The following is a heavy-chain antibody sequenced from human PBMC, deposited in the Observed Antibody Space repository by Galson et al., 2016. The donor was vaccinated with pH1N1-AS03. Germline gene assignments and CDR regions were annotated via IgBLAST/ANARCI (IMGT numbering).Heavy chain of an antibody. D-gene: IGHD6-13*01. J-gene: IGHJ4*02. CDR2: IRSSGSYI. Sequence: SLRLSCAASGFTFSNYIMNWVRQAPGEGLAWVSSIRSSGSYIYSADSVKGRFTISRDNAKNSLYLQTNSLRAEDTAVYYCARGPAGTFDYWGQGTLVTVSS. CDR3: ARGPAGTFDY. CDR1: GFTFSNYI. V-gene: IGHV3-21*01.